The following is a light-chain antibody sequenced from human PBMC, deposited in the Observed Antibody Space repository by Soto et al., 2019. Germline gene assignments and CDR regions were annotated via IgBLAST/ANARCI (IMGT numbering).Light chain of an antibody. CDR3: QRYNKWPLT. V-gene: IGKV3-15*01. CDR1: QSLRSG. Sequence: EIVMTQSPATLSVSPGETATLSCRASQSLRSGVVAWYQQIPGQAPRLLIYDSSTRAIGIPIRFSGSRSGAEFILTINGLQFEDFAVYCCQRYNKWPLTFGGGTKVDIK. J-gene: IGKJ4*01. CDR2: DSS.